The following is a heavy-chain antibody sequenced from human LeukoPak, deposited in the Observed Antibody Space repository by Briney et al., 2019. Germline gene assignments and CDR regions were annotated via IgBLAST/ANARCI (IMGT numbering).Heavy chain of an antibody. CDR3: ARENSGYFDY. J-gene: IGHJ4*02. V-gene: IGHV1-2*06. CDR2: INPSSGAT. D-gene: IGHD4-23*01. CDR1: GYTFAGYY. Sequence: GASVKVSCKASGYTFAGYYLHWVRQAPGQGLKWMGRINPSSGATDYVQKFQGRVTMTGDTSITTAYMELSSLRSDDTAVYYCARENSGYFDYWGQGALVTVSS.